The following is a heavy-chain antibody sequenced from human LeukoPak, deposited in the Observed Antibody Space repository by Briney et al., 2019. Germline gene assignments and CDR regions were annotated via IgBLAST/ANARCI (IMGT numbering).Heavy chain of an antibody. Sequence: GGSLRLSCAASGFTFSSYAMSWVRQAPGKGLEWVSAISGSGSNTYYADSVKGRFTISKDNSKNTVYLQMSSLRVDDTAVYYCAKAASSSWPSYYYGMDVWGQGTTVTVSS. J-gene: IGHJ6*02. CDR1: GFTFSSYA. D-gene: IGHD6-13*01. V-gene: IGHV3-23*01. CDR2: ISGSGSNT. CDR3: AKAASSSWPSYYYGMDV.